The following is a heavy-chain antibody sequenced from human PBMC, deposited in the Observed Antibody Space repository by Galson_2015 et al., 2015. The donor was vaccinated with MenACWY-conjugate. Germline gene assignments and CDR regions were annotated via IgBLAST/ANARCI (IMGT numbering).Heavy chain of an antibody. D-gene: IGHD6-19*01. V-gene: IGHV4-59*01. CDR2: IYYSGST. J-gene: IGHJ6*02. CDR1: GGSISNYY. CDR3: ARYQWLPNYNYYYGMDV. Sequence: SETLSLTCTVSGGSISNYYWTWIRQPPGKGLEWIGYIYYSGSTNYNPSLKSRVTISVDTSKNQFSLKLRSVTAADTALYYCARYQWLPNYNYYYGMDVWGQGTTVTVSS.